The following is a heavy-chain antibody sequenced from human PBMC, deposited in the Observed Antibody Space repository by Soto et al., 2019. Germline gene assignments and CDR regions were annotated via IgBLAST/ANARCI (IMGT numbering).Heavy chain of an antibody. CDR3: ARAYYDTKGXSLDP. CDR2: INHSGST. Sequence: SETLSLTCAVYGGSFSGYYWSWIRQPPGKGLEWIGEINHSGSTNYNPSLKSRVTISVDTSKNQFSVRLSSVTAADTAVYYCARAYYDTKGXSLDPWGLGTLVTVS. J-gene: IGHJ5*02. D-gene: IGHD3-16*01. CDR1: GGSFSGYY. V-gene: IGHV4-34*01.